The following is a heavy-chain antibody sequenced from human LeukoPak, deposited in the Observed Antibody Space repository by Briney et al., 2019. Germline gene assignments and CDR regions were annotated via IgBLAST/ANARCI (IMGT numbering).Heavy chain of an antibody. Sequence: PGGPLRLSCAASGFTFSTYWMHWVRRAPGKGLVWVSRIKSDGGTNYADSVKGRFTISRDNAKKTVSLQMNSLRPEDTGVYYCARAPSEIGGYYPEYFRHWGQGTLVTVSS. J-gene: IGHJ1*01. D-gene: IGHD3-22*01. V-gene: IGHV3-74*01. CDR3: ARAPSEIGGYYPEYFRH. CDR2: IKSDGGT. CDR1: GFTFSTYW.